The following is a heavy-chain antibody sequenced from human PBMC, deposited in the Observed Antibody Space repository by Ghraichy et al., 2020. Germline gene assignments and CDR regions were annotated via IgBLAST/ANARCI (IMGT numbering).Heavy chain of an antibody. D-gene: IGHD3-16*01. CDR1: GFIFSSYW. V-gene: IGHV3-74*01. Sequence: LSLTCAASGFIFSSYWMYWVRQAPGKGLVWVSRINSDGSTTSYADSVKGRFTISRDNSKNTLYLQMNSLRAEDTAVYYCARGIGGCFDYWGQGTLVTVSS. CDR3: ARGIGGCFDY. CDR2: INSDGSTT. J-gene: IGHJ4*02.